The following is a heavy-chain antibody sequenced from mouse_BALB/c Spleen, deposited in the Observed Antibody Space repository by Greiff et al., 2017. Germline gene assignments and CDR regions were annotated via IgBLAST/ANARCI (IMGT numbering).Heavy chain of an antibody. D-gene: IGHD2-10*02. J-gene: IGHJ4*01. Sequence: EVKLVESGGGLVKPGGSLKLSCAASGFTFSSYAMSWVRQTPEKRLEWVATISSGGSYTYYPDSVKGRFTISRDNAKNTLYLQMSSLRSEDTAMYYCARRAYGKGAMDDWGQGTSVTVAS. V-gene: IGHV5-9-3*01. CDR3: ARRAYGKGAMDD. CDR1: GFTFSSYA. CDR2: ISSGGSYT.